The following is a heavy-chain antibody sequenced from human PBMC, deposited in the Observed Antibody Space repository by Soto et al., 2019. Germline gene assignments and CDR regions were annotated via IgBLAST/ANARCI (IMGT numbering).Heavy chain of an antibody. J-gene: IGHJ4*02. CDR2: IIPIIGTP. D-gene: IGHD5-12*01. V-gene: IGHV1-69*13. CDR3: ARDLGFRDGNHYLLDY. Sequence: SVKVSCKASGGTFRNHVFNWVRQAPGQGLEWMGGIIPIIGTPNYAQKFQGRVTITADASTSTVYLEVSSLRSQDTAVSYCARDLGFRDGNHYLLDYWGEATLVTDS. CDR1: GGTFRNHV.